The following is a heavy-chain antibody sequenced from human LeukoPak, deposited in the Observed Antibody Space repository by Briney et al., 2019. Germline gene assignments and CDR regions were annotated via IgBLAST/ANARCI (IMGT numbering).Heavy chain of an antibody. D-gene: IGHD3-3*01. V-gene: IGHV1-45*02. CDR3: ASELEGSFDY. J-gene: IGHJ4*02. CDR2: ITPFNGNT. CDR1: GYTFTYRY. Sequence: GASVKVSCKASGYTFTYRYLHWVRQAPGQALEWMGWITPFNGNTNYAQKFQDRVTITRDRSMSTAYMELSSLRSDDTAMYYCASELEGSFDYWGQGTLVTVSS.